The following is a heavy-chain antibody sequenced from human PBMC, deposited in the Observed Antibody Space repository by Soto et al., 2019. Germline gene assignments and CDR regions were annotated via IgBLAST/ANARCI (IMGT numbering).Heavy chain of an antibody. CDR1: GGSISSGGYY. D-gene: IGHD2-8*01. CDR2: IYYSGST. CDR3: ARSYLDYFDY. J-gene: IGHJ4*02. V-gene: IGHV4-31*03. Sequence: SETLSLTCTVSGGSISSGGYYWSWIRQHPGKGLEWIGYIYYSGSTYYNPSLKSRVTISVDTSKNQFSLKLSSVTAADTAVYYCARSYLDYFDYWGQGTLVTVSS.